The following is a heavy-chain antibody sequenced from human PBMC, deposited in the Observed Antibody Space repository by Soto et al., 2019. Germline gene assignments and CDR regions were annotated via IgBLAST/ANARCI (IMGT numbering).Heavy chain of an antibody. CDR2: IKQDGSEK. CDR1: GFTFSSYW. CDR3: AGDVTMVRQENWYFDL. Sequence: EVQLVESGGGLVQPGGSLRLSCAASGFTFSSYWMSWVRQAPGKGLEWVANIKQDGSEKYYVDYVKGRFTISRDNAKIFLYLQMNSLIAEDTAVYYCAGDVTMVRQENWYFDLWCRGTMITVS. J-gene: IGHJ2*01. V-gene: IGHV3-7*04. D-gene: IGHD3-10*01.